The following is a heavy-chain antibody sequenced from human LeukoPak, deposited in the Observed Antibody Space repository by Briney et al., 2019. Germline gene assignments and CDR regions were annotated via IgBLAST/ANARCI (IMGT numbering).Heavy chain of an antibody. Sequence: LPGGSLRLSCAASGFTFSSYWMSWVRQAPGKGLEWVANIKQDGSEKYYVDSVKGRFTISRDNAKNSLYLQMNSLRAEDTAVYYCARDRSPPYDILTGYYRPLYYYYMDVWGKGTTVTVSS. D-gene: IGHD3-9*01. CDR1: GFTFSSYW. CDR3: ARDRSPPYDILTGYYRPLYYYYMDV. CDR2: IKQDGSEK. V-gene: IGHV3-7*01. J-gene: IGHJ6*03.